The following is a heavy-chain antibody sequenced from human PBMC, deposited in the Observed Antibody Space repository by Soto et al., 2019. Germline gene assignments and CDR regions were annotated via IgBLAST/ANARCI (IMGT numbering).Heavy chain of an antibody. Sequence: SETLSLTCTVSGGSISSSSYYWGWIRQHPGKGLEWIGSIYYSGSTYYNPSLKSRVTISVDTSKNQFSLKLSSVTAADTAVYYCARHAGYDYVWGSYRYGAFDIWGQGTMVTVSS. CDR1: GGSISSSSYY. CDR2: IYYSGST. V-gene: IGHV4-39*01. D-gene: IGHD3-16*02. J-gene: IGHJ3*02. CDR3: ARHAGYDYVWGSYRYGAFDI.